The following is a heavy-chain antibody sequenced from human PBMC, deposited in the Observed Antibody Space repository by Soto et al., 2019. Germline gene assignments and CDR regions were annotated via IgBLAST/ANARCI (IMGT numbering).Heavy chain of an antibody. Sequence: GGSLRLSCAAAGFTFSGSAMHWVRQASGKGLEWVGRIRSQVNDYGTAYAASVKGRFTISRDDSENPAYLQMNSLKIEDTAVYYGTRPGPLTTVTTYASDIWGQGTMVTVSS. CDR1: GFTFSGSA. CDR3: TRPGPLTTVTTYASDI. D-gene: IGHD4-17*01. J-gene: IGHJ3*02. CDR2: IRSQVNDYGT. V-gene: IGHV3-73*01.